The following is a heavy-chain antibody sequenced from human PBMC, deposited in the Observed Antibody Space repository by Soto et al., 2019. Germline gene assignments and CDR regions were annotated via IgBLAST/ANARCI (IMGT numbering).Heavy chain of an antibody. Sequence: GGSLRLSCAASGFTFSSYGMHWVRQAPGKGLEWVAVISYDGSNKYYADSVKGRFTISRDNSKNTLYLQMNSLRAEDTAVYYCAIQPNYGVDYWGQGTLVTVSS. CDR1: GFTFSSYG. D-gene: IGHD4-17*01. CDR3: AIQPNYGVDY. CDR2: ISYDGSNK. J-gene: IGHJ4*02. V-gene: IGHV3-30*03.